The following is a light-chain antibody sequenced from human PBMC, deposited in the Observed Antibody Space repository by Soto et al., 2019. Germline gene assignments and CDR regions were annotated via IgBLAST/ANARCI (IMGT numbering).Light chain of an antibody. CDR3: LQHADYPFT. J-gene: IGKJ2*01. V-gene: IGKV1-17*01. CDR2: SAS. CDR1: QDIRHA. Sequence: DIQMTQSPSSLSASVGYRVTITCRASQDIRHALGWYQQKPGKVPKRLIYSASSLQNGVPSRFSGSGSETVFTLTISSLQPDDFATYFCLQHADYPFTFGQGTRLEI.